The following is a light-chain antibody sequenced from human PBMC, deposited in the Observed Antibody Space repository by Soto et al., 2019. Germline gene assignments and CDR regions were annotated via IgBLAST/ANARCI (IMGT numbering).Light chain of an antibody. V-gene: IGLV4-69*01. J-gene: IGLJ2*01. CDR1: RGHSSYA. CDR2: LNSDGSH. CDR3: QTWGTGIRV. Sequence: QLVLTQSPSASASLGASVKLTCTLSRGHSSYAIAWHQQQPEKGPRYLMKLNSDGSHSKGDGIPDRFSGSSSGAERYRTISSLQSEDEADYYCQTWGTGIRVFGGGTKLTVL.